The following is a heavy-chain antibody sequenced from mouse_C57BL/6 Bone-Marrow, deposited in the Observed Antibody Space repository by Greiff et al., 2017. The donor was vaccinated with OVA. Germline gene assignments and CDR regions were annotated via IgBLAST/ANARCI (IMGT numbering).Heavy chain of an antibody. CDR1: GYSITSGYY. CDR2: ISYDGSN. D-gene: IGHD2-1*01. Sequence: EVQRVESGPGLVKPSQSLSLTCSVTGYSITSGYYWNWIRQFPGNKLEWMGYISYDGSNNYNPSLKNRISITRDTSKNQFFLKLNSVTTEDTATYYCARGVGGNYVHWYFDVWGTGTTVTVSS. V-gene: IGHV3-6*01. CDR3: ARGVGGNYVHWYFDV. J-gene: IGHJ1*03.